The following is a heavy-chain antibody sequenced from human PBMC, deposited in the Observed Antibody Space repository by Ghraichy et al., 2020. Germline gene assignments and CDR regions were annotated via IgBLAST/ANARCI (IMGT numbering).Heavy chain of an antibody. CDR3: ARLSGYSSGWNESLYYYYGMDV. D-gene: IGHD6-19*01. CDR1: GGSISSYY. V-gene: IGHV4-59*08. J-gene: IGHJ6*02. CDR2: IYYSGST. Sequence: SETLSLTCTVSGGSISSYYWSWIRQPPGKGLEWIGYIYYSGSTNYNPSLKSRVTISVDTSKNQFSLKLSSVTAADTAVYYCARLSGYSSGWNESLYYYYGMDVWGQGTTVTVSS.